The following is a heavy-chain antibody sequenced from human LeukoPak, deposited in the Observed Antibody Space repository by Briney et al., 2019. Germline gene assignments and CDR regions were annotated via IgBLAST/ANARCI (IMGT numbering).Heavy chain of an antibody. J-gene: IGHJ6*02. Sequence: GASVKVSCKASGGTFSSYAISWVRQAPGQGLEWIGRIIPILGIANYAQKFQGRVTITADKSTSKAYMELSSLRSEDTAVYYCARGSGYSYGYVYYGMDVWGQGTTVTVSS. CDR1: GGTFSSYA. CDR3: ARGSGYSYGYVYYGMDV. V-gene: IGHV1-69*04. CDR2: IIPILGIA. D-gene: IGHD5-18*01.